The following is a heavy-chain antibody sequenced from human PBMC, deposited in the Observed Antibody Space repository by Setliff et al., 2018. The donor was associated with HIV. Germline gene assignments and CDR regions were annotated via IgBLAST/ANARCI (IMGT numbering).Heavy chain of an antibody. CDR2: IRSTPYGGTT. V-gene: IGHV3-49*04. CDR3: GRVGGAAEPYYYFMDV. Sequence: GGSLRLSCTASGFTFGDYSMSWVRQAPGKGLEWVAFIRSTPYGGTTEYAASVKGRFTISRDDSKSIAYLQMDSLKTEDTAVYYCGRVGGAAEPYYYFMDVWGKGTTVTVSS. CDR1: GFTFGDYS. D-gene: IGHD3-16*01. J-gene: IGHJ6*03.